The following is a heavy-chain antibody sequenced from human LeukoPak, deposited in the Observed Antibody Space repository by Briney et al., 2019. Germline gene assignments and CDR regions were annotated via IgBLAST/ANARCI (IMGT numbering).Heavy chain of an antibody. V-gene: IGHV1-2*02. CDR2: INPNSGGT. D-gene: IGHD6-13*01. J-gene: IGHJ4*02. CDR1: GYTFTGYY. CDR3: ARDLGSSSWYGGRDY. Sequence: GASVKVSCKASGYTFTGYYMHWVRQAPGQGLEWMGWINPNSGGTNYAQKFQGRVTMTRDTSISTAYMELSRLRSDDTAVYYCARDLGSSSWYGGRDYWGQGTLVTVSS.